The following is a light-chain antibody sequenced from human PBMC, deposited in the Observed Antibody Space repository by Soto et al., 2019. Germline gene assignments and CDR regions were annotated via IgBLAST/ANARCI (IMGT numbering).Light chain of an antibody. J-gene: IGKJ2*01. CDR2: GVS. CDR1: RSLSRSY. Sequence: EIVLTQSPGTLSLSPGEKATLSCRASRSLSRSYLAWFQQKPGQAPRLLIYGVSSRATGIPDRFSGSGSGTDFTLTISRLEPEDFAVYYCHHYGSSPYTFGQGTKLEIK. V-gene: IGKV3-20*01. CDR3: HHYGSSPYT.